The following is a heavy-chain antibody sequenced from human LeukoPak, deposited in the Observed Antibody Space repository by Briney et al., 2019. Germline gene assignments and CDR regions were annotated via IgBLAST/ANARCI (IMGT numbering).Heavy chain of an antibody. V-gene: IGHV3-7*01. CDR2: IKQDGSEK. J-gene: IGHJ4*02. D-gene: IGHD1-20*01. Sequence: TGGSLRLSCAASGFTFSSYWMSWVRQAPGKGLEWVANIKQDGSEKYYVDSVKGRFTISRDNAKNSLYLQMNSLRAEDTAVYYCARDLDNWNALFDYWGQGTLVTVSS. CDR1: GFTFSSYW. CDR3: ARDLDNWNALFDY.